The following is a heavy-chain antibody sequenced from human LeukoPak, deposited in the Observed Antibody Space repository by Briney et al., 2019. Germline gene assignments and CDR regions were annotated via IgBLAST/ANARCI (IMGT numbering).Heavy chain of an antibody. CDR2: IYHSGST. CDR3: ARLIGDILTAYWFDP. CDR1: GGSIRSGGSY. D-gene: IGHD3-9*01. Sequence: SETLSLTCTVSGGSIRSGGSYWSWIRQPPGKGLEWIGYIYHSGSTYYNPSLKSRVTISVDRSKNQFSLKLSSVTAADTAVYYCARLIGDILTAYWFDPWGQGTLVTVSS. J-gene: IGHJ5*02. V-gene: IGHV4-30-2*01.